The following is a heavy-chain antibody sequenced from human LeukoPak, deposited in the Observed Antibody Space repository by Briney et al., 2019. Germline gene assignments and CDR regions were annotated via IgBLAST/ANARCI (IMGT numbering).Heavy chain of an antibody. CDR3: AREDSGSYYNFYYFYMDV. Sequence: SETLSLTCTVSGGSISSYYWSWIRQPPGKGLEWIGYIHYSGSTKYNPSLKSRVTLSVDTSKTQFYLSLSSVTAADTAVYYCAREDSGSYYNFYYFYMDVWGKGTTVTISS. CDR2: IHYSGST. J-gene: IGHJ6*03. V-gene: IGHV4-59*12. D-gene: IGHD3-10*01. CDR1: GGSISSYY.